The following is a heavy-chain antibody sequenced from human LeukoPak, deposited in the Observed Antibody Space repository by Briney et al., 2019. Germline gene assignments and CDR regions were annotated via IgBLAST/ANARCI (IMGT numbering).Heavy chain of an antibody. Sequence: GESLKISCKGSGYSFSNYWIGWVRQMPGKGLEWMGIIYPGDSDTRYSPSFQGQVTISADKSISTAYLQWSSLKASDTAMYYCARHNCITMVRGVIACWFDPWGQGTLVTVSS. V-gene: IGHV5-51*01. CDR2: IYPGDSDT. CDR1: GYSFSNYW. J-gene: IGHJ5*02. D-gene: IGHD3-10*01. CDR3: ARHNCITMVRGVIACWFDP.